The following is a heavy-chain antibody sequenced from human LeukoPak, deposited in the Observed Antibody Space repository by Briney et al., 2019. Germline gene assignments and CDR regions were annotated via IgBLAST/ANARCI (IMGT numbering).Heavy chain of an antibody. Sequence: SETLSLTCTVSGGSISSYYWSWIRQPPGKGLEWIGYIYYGGSTNYNPSLKSRVTISVDTSKNQFSLKLSSVTAADTAVYYCARGGANWYDFWSGYLALWGQGTLVTVSS. CDR3: ARGGANWYDFWSGYLAL. J-gene: IGHJ4*02. CDR1: GGSISSYY. V-gene: IGHV4-59*01. CDR2: IYYGGST. D-gene: IGHD3-3*01.